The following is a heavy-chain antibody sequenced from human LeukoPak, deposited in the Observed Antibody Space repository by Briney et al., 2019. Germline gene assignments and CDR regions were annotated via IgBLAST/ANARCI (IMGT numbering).Heavy chain of an antibody. J-gene: IGHJ4*02. D-gene: IGHD2-2*02. V-gene: IGHV3-30*03. CDR1: GFTFSSYG. Sequence: GGSLRLSCAASGFTFSSYGIHWVRQAPGKGLEWVAVISYDGSNKYYADSVKGRFTISRDNSKNTLYLQMNSLRAEDTAVYYCAYMSSDYWGQGTLVTVSS. CDR3: AYMSSDY. CDR2: ISYDGSNK.